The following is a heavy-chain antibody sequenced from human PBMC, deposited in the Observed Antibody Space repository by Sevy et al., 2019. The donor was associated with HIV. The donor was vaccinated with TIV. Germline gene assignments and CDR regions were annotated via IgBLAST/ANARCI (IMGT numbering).Heavy chain of an antibody. Sequence: SQTLSLTCTVSGGSISSYYWSWIRQPPGKALEWIGYIHYSGSTNYKPSLKSRVTISVDTSKNQFSLKLSSVTAADTAVYYCARVDVVLSHKWFDPWGRGTLVTVSP. V-gene: IGHV4-59*01. J-gene: IGHJ5*02. D-gene: IGHD2-21*01. CDR2: IHYSGST. CDR3: ARVDVVLSHKWFDP. CDR1: GGSISSYY.